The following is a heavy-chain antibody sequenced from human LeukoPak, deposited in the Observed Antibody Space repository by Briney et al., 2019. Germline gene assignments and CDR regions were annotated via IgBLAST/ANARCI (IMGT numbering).Heavy chain of an antibody. D-gene: IGHD3-3*01. J-gene: IGHJ5*02. CDR1: GFTLSSSD. CDR3: ANAGGLRSHPLDP. V-gene: IGHV3-30*18. CDR2: LSYDGSYE. Sequence: GGSLRLYCAASGFTLSSSDLHWVRQAPGKGLEWVAFLSYDGSYEYYADSVKGRFTISRDNSKDTLYLQMNSLRVEDTAVYYCANAGGLRSHPLDPWGQGTLVTVSS.